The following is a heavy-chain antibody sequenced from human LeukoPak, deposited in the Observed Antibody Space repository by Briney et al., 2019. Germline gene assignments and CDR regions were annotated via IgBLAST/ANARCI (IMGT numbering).Heavy chain of an antibody. CDR2: IRSKANNYAT. Sequence: GGSLRLSCAASGFTFSAYWMHWVRQASGKGLEWVGRIRSKANNYATAYTASVKGRFTISRDDSKNMAYLQMNSLKTEDTAVYYCTSSGWYYFDYWGQGTLVTVSS. CDR3: TSSGWYYFDY. J-gene: IGHJ4*02. V-gene: IGHV3-73*01. D-gene: IGHD6-19*01. CDR1: GFTFSAYW.